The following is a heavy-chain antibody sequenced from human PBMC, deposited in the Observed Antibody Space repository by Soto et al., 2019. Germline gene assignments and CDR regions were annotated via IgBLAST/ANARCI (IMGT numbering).Heavy chain of an antibody. V-gene: IGHV1-18*04. D-gene: IGHD3-22*01. CDR1: GYTFTSYG. Sequence: AAVKVSCKDSGYTFTSYGISWLRQAPGQGLEWMGWISAYNGNTKYAQKLQGRVTMTTGTSTSTAYMELRSLRSDDTSVYYCARGKVSSGYYYYYYGMDVWGQGTTVTV. CDR3: ARGKVSSGYYYYYYGMDV. J-gene: IGHJ6*02. CDR2: ISAYNGNT.